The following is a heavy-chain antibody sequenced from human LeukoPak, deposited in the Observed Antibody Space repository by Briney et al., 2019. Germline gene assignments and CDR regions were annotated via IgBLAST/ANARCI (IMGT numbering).Heavy chain of an antibody. CDR1: RFTFSNYW. J-gene: IGHJ4*02. Sequence: GGSLRLSCAAPRFTFSNYWMAWVRQAPGKGLEWVANIKDDGSETYYVASVKGRFTISRDSAKDSLYLQMNSLRAEDTAVYYCAREPRGYSYGLWGRGTLVTVSS. CDR2: IKDDGSET. CDR3: AREPRGYSYGL. D-gene: IGHD5-18*01. V-gene: IGHV3-7*01.